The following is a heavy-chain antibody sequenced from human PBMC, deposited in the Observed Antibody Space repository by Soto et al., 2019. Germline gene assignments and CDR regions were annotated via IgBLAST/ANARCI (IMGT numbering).Heavy chain of an antibody. Sequence: SETLSLTCAVYGGSFSGYYWSWIRQPPGKGLEWIGEINHSGSTNYNPSLRSRVTISVDTSKNQFSLKLSSVTAADTAVYYCARGLSSTSYGDYMDVWGKGTTVTVSS. V-gene: IGHV4-34*01. CDR2: INHSGST. CDR3: ARGLSSTSYGDYMDV. D-gene: IGHD2-2*01. CDR1: GGSFSGYY. J-gene: IGHJ6*03.